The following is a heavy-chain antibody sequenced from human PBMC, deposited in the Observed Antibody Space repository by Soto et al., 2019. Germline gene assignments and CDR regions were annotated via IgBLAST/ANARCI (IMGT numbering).Heavy chain of an antibody. V-gene: IGHV4-34*01. J-gene: IGHJ6*02. CDR3: ARGRVVVAATRYYYYYYGMDV. CDR2: INHSGST. CDR1: GGSFSGYY. Sequence: SETLSLTCAVYGGSFSGYYWSWIRQPPGKGLEWIGEINHSGSTNYNPSLKSRVTISVDTSKNQFSLKLSSVTAADTAVYYCARGRVVVAATRYYYYYYGMDVWGQGTTGTVSS. D-gene: IGHD2-15*01.